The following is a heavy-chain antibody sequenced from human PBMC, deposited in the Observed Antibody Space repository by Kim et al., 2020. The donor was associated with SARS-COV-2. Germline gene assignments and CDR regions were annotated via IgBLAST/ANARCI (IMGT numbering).Heavy chain of an antibody. CDR3: AREAAHTAPDF. J-gene: IGHJ4*02. V-gene: IGHV1-46*01. D-gene: IGHD4-17*01. CDR2: ST. Sequence: STRLPQKFQGRVTMIRDTSTSTVYMELSSLTSDDTAVYFCAREAAHTAPDFWGQGTLVTVSS.